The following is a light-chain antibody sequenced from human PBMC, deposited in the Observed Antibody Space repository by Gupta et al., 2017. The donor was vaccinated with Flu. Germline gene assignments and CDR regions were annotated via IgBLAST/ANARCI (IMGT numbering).Light chain of an antibody. CDR3: SSYVGSDKFV. V-gene: IGLV2-8*01. CDR1: SSDVGVYKY. CDR2: EVN. Sequence: QSALTPPPSASGSPGQSVTISCTGTSSDVGVYKYVSWYPQYPGKAPKLVIYEVNKRPSGVPDRFSGSLSGNTASLPVSGLQAEDEADYYCSSYVGSDKFVFGTGTRVTVL. J-gene: IGLJ1*01.